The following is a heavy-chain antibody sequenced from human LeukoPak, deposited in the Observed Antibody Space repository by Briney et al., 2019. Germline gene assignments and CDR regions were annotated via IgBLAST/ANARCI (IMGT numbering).Heavy chain of an antibody. CDR3: ASGLYYFDY. Sequence: GGSLRLSCAASGFTFTTYIMNWVRQAPGKGLEWVSSISSGSSYIYYADSVKGRFTISRDNAKNLLYLQMSSLRAEDTAVYYCASGLYYFDYWGQGTLVTVSS. CDR2: ISSGSSYI. V-gene: IGHV3-21*01. CDR1: GFTFTTYI. J-gene: IGHJ4*02.